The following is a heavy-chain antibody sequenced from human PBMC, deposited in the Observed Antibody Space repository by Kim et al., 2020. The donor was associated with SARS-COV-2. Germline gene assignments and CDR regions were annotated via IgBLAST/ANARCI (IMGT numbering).Heavy chain of an antibody. J-gene: IGHJ6*03. CDR2: INTNTGNP. CDR1: GYTFTSYA. V-gene: IGHV7-4-1*02. CDR3: ARGPQGFWSGYYYYYYMDG. D-gene: IGHD3-3*01. Sequence: SVKVSCKASGYTFTSYAMNWVRQAPGQGLEWMGWINTNTGNPTYAQGFTGRFVFTLDTSVSTAYLQISSLKAEDTAVYYCARGPQGFWSGYYYYYYMDGWGKGTTVTVPS.